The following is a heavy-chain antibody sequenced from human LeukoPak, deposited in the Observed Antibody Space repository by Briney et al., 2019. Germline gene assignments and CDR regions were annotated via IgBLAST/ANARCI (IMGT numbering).Heavy chain of an antibody. CDR3: ASGIQWTGNNY. J-gene: IGHJ4*02. CDR2: IYTSGST. V-gene: IGHV4-61*09. CDR1: GGSISSGSYY. Sequence: SETLSLTCTVSGGSISSGSYYWTWIRQPAGKGLEWIGHIYTSGSTNYNPSLKSRVTMSLDTSKNHFSLKLTSATAADTAVYYCASGIQWTGNNYWGQGILVTVSS. D-gene: IGHD3/OR15-3a*01.